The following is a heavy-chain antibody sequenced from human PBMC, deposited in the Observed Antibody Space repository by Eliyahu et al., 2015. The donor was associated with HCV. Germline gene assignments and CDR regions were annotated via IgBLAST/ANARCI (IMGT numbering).Heavy chain of an antibody. V-gene: IGHV3-48*01. D-gene: IGHD4-23*01. CDR1: GFTFNTYN. CDR3: ARFRQYGGFFDY. CDR2: ISRGRGDTI. J-gene: IGHJ4*02. Sequence: DVQLVESGGGLVQPGGSLRLSCVASGFTFNTYNVIWVRQGPGKGLEWISYISRGRGDTIYYADSVRGRFTISRDNAKNSLFLQMKSLRGEDTAVYYCARFRQYGGFFDYWGQGTLVTVSS.